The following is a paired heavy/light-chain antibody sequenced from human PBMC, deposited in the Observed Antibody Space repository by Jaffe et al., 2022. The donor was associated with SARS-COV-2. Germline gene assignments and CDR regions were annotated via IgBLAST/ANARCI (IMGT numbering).Light chain of an antibody. CDR3: QAWDSSTRV. CDR2: QDS. Sequence: SYELTQPPSVSVSPGQTASITCSGDKLGDKYACWYQQKPGQSPVLVIYQDSKRPSGIPERFSGSNSGNTATLTISGTQAMDEADYYCQAWDSSTRVFGTGTKVTVL. J-gene: IGLJ1*01. V-gene: IGLV3-1*01. CDR1: KLGDKY.
Heavy chain of an antibody. CDR2: ISAYNGNT. CDR3: ARDHNDYYYDSSGYYLNDY. CDR1: GYTFTSYG. D-gene: IGHD3-22*01. V-gene: IGHV1-18*01. J-gene: IGHJ4*02. Sequence: QVQLVQSGAEVKKPGASVKVSCKASGYTFTSYGISWVRQAPGQGLEWMGWISAYNGNTNYAQKLQGRVTMTTDTSTSTAYMELRSLRSDDTAVYYCARDHNDYYYDSSGYYLNDYWGQGTLVTVSS.